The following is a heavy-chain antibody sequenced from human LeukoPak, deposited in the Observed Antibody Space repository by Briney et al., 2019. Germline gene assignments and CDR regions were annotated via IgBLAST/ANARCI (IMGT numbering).Heavy chain of an antibody. Sequence: GSLRLSCAASGFTFSSYNMNWVRQAPGEGLGWVSYISSSSRTIYDADSVKGRFTISRDNSKNTLYLQMNSLRAEDTAVYYCARDPPNGAGTGGDVWGQGTTVTVSS. J-gene: IGHJ6*02. D-gene: IGHD1-26*01. CDR3: ARDPPNGAGTGGDV. V-gene: IGHV3-48*01. CDR2: ISSSSRTI. CDR1: GFTFSSYN.